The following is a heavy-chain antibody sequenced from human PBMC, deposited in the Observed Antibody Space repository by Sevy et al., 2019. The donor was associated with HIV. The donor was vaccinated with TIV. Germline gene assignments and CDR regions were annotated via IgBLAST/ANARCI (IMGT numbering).Heavy chain of an antibody. D-gene: IGHD1-1*01. CDR1: GFTFSSYD. V-gene: IGHV3-13*01. CDR2: IGTVGDT. Sequence: GVSLRLSCAASGFTFSSYDMHWVRQATGKGLEWVSAIGTVGDTLYSDSVKGRFTISRENAKNSLYLQMNSLRAGDTAVYYCARGGSDAFDIWGQGTMVTVSS. CDR3: ARGGSDAFDI. J-gene: IGHJ3*02.